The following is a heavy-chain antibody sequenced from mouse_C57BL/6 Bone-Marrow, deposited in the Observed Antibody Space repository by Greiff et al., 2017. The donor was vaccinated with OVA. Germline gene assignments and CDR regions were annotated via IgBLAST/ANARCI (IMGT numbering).Heavy chain of an antibody. CDR2: ISYDGSN. CDR1: GYSITSGYY. V-gene: IGHV3-6*01. Sequence: EVQLQESGPGLVKPSQSLSLTCSVTGYSITSGYYWNWIRQFPGNKLEWMGYISYDGSNNYNPSLKNRISITRDTSKNQFFLKLNSVTTEDTATYYCAREERGFYVDYWGQGTTLTVSS. CDR3: AREERGFYVDY. J-gene: IGHJ2*01.